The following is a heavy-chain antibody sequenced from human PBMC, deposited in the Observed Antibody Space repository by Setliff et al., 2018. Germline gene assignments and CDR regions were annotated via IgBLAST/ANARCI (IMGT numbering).Heavy chain of an antibody. J-gene: IGHJ5*02. CDR1: GGSISSMSYY. Sequence: SETLSLTCTVSGGSISSMSYYWGWIRQTPGKGLEWIGESNHGGSTSYHPSLKSRLTMSVDTSKNQFSLKLTSVTAADTATYYCARDPNGDYIGALDPWGQGIQVTVSS. CDR2: SNHGGST. CDR3: ARDPNGDYIGALDP. D-gene: IGHD4-17*01. V-gene: IGHV4-39*07.